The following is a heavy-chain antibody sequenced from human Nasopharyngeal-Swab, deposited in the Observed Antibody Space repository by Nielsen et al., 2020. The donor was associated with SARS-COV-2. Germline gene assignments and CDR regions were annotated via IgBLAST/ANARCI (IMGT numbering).Heavy chain of an antibody. CDR3: TTDYYFDY. Sequence: GGSLRLSCAASGFVFSGSAIHWVRQASGSGLEWVGRIGDKAHNYATTYAASVKGRFTISRDDSKNTAFLQMDSLNTEDTALYYCTTDYYFDYWGQGTLVTVSS. CDR2: IGDKAHNYAT. CDR1: GFVFSGSA. V-gene: IGHV3-73*01. J-gene: IGHJ4*02. D-gene: IGHD4/OR15-4a*01.